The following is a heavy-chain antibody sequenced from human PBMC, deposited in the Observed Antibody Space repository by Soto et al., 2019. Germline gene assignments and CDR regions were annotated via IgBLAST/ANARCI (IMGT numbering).Heavy chain of an antibody. CDR3: ARVPPVRVRGVTSP. CDR1: GGSFSGYY. CDR2: INHSGST. V-gene: IGHV4-34*01. J-gene: IGHJ5*02. D-gene: IGHD3-10*01. Sequence: QVQLQQWGAGLLKPSETLSLTCAVYGGSFSGYYWSWIRQPPGKGLEWIGEINHSGSTNYNPSLKSRVTISVDTSKNQFSLKLSSVTAADTAVYYCARVPPVRVRGVTSPWGQGTLVTVSS.